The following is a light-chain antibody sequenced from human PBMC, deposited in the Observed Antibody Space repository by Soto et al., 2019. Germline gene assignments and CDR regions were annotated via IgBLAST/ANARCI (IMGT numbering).Light chain of an antibody. CDR2: DVS. J-gene: IGLJ1*01. CDR1: SSDVGGYNY. Sequence: QSALTQPASVSGSPGQSITISCTGTSSDVGGYNYVSWYQQHPGKAPKLMIYDVSNRPSGVSNRFSGPKSGNTASLTISGLQAEDEADYYCSSYTSSSIYVFGTGTKLTVL. V-gene: IGLV2-14*01. CDR3: SSYTSSSIYV.